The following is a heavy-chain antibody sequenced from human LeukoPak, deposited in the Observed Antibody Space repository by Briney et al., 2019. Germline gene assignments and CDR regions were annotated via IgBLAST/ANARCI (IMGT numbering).Heavy chain of an antibody. CDR3: AKDSWAYYYDSSGYYYDY. D-gene: IGHD3-22*01. CDR2: IRYDGSNK. V-gene: IGHV3-30*02. CDR1: EFSVGSNY. J-gene: IGHJ4*02. Sequence: GGSLRLSCAASEFSVGSNYMTWVRQAPGKGLEWVAFIRYDGSNKYYADSVKGRFTISRDNSKNTLYLQMNSLRAEDTAVYYCAKDSWAYYYDSSGYYYDYWGQGTLVTVSS.